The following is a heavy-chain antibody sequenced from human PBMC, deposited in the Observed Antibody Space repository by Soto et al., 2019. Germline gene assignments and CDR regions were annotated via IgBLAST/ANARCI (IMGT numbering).Heavy chain of an antibody. J-gene: IGHJ5*02. V-gene: IGHV4-4*07. CDR3: VGDGRKNLRDWLEP. CDR2: IYATGTT. CDR1: CASISGFY. D-gene: IGHD2-15*01. Sequence: SETLSLTCTVSCASISGFYWSWIRKSAGKGLEWIGRIYATGTTDYNPFLKRRVMMSVYRSKEQFSLKFRSVTSADSAVSSYVGDGRKNLRDWLEPGGQG.